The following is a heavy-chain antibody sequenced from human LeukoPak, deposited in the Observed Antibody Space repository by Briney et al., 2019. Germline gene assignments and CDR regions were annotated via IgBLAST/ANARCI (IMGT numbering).Heavy chain of an antibody. J-gene: IGHJ4*02. V-gene: IGHV1-46*01. Sequence: ASVKVSCKASGYTFTSYYMHWVRQAPEQGLEWMGIINPSGGSTSYAQKFQGRVTMTRDTSTSTVYMELSSLRSEDTAVYYCARDRSPTYYDSSGYYYWGQGTLVTVSS. CDR3: ARDRSPTYYDSSGYYY. CDR2: INPSGGST. D-gene: IGHD3-22*01. CDR1: GYTFTSYY.